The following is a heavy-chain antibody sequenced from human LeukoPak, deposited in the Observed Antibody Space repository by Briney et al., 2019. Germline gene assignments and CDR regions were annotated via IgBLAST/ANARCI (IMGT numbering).Heavy chain of an antibody. CDR2: IYYSGST. CDR3: ARGLLRRDGYNWVY. V-gene: IGHV4-59*01. J-gene: IGHJ4*02. CDR1: GGSISSYY. D-gene: IGHD5-24*01. Sequence: SETLSLACTVSGGSISSYYWSWIRQPPGKGLEWIGYIYYSGSTNYNPSLKSRVTISVDTSKNQFSLKLSSVTAADTAVYYCARGLLRRDGYNWVYWGQGTLVTVSS.